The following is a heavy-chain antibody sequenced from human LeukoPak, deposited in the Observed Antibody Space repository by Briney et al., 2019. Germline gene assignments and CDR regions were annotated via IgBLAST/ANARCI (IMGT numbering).Heavy chain of an antibody. CDR3: ARDTVVVVAASVGDAFDI. CDR2: ISWNSGSI. V-gene: IGHV3-9*01. J-gene: IGHJ3*02. D-gene: IGHD2-15*01. CDR1: GFTFDDYA. Sequence: GGSLRLSCAASGFTFDDYAMHWVRQAPGQGLEWVSGISWNSGSIGYADSVKGRFIISRDNAKNSLYLQMNSLRAEDTAVYYCARDTVVVVAASVGDAFDIWGQGTMVTVSS.